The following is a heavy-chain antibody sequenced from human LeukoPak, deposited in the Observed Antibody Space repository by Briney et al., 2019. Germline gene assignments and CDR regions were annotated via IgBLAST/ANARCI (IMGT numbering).Heavy chain of an antibody. CDR1: GFIFSNDW. CDR2: IWYDGSNK. V-gene: IGHV3-33*06. CDR3: AKDRGYSTGPYYYYYYGMDV. D-gene: IGHD3-22*01. J-gene: IGHJ6*02. Sequence: GGSLRLSCAASGFIFSNDWMSWVRQAPGKGLEWVAVIWYDGSNKYYVDSVKGRFIISRDNSKNTLYMQMNSLRAEDTAVYYCAKDRGYSTGPYYYYYYGMDVWGQGTTVTVSS.